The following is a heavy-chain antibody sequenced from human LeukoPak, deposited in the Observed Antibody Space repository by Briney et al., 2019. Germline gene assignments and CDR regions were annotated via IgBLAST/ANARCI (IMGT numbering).Heavy chain of an antibody. CDR3: ARGRYCSGGSCQIDP. CDR2: ISSSSSYI. D-gene: IGHD2-15*01. V-gene: IGHV3-21*01. J-gene: IGHJ5*02. CDR1: GFTFSSYS. Sequence: GGSLRLSCAASGFTFSSYSMNWVRQAPGKGLEWVSSISSSSSYIYYADSVKGRFTISRDNAKNSLYLQMNSLRAEDTAVYYCARGRYCSGGSCQIDPWGQGTLVTVSS.